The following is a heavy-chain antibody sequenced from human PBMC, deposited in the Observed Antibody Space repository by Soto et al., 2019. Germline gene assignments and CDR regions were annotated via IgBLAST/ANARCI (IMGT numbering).Heavy chain of an antibody. Sequence: ASVKVSCKASGYTFTDYYIHWVRQAPGQGLEWLGWFNPKTGGPNYAPKFQGRVTMTRDTSLSTTYMELTSLTSDDTAVYYCARDPNPYSGYQPNFLDYWGHGTLVTVSS. D-gene: IGHD5-12*01. J-gene: IGHJ4*01. CDR3: ARDPNPYSGYQPNFLDY. CDR2: FNPKTGGP. CDR1: GYTFTDYY. V-gene: IGHV1-2*02.